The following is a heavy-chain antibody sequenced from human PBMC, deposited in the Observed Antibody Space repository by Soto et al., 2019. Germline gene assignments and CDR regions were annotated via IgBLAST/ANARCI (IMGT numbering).Heavy chain of an antibody. CDR3: ARAYGLDAFDF. V-gene: IGHV4-59*08. Sequence: PSETLSLTCSFSRCSFSSYYWSWIRQPPGKGLEWIGYIFYSGSTNYNPSLKSRVTISVDTSKNQFSLKLSSVTAADTAVYYCARAYGLDAFDFWGQGTMVS. CDR1: RCSFSSYY. J-gene: IGHJ3*01. CDR2: IFYSGST. D-gene: IGHD3-10*01.